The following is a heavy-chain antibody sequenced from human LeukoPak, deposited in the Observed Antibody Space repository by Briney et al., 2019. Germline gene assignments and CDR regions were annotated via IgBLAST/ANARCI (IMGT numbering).Heavy chain of an antibody. V-gene: IGHV3-30*02. CDR2: IWYDGSSE. J-gene: IGHJ4*02. CDR3: AKVRTGATSYYLDY. CDR1: GFTFSSSG. Sequence: GGSLRLSCAASGFTFSSSGMHWVRQAPGKGLEWVAVIWYDGSSEYYADSVKGRFTISRDNSKNTLYLQMNSLRAEDTAVYYCAKVRTGATSYYLDYWGQGTLVTASS. D-gene: IGHD1-26*01.